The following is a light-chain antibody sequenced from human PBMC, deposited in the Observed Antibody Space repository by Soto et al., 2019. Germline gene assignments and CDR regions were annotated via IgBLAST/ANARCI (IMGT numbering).Light chain of an antibody. J-gene: IGKJ1*01. Sequence: DVVMTQSPLSLPVTPGEPASISCRSSQSLLHSNGYNYLEWYLQKPGQSPQLLINLDSDRASGVPDRFSGSGSGTDFTLKISRVEAEDVGLYYCMQSLETPWTFGQGTKVDIK. CDR3: MQSLETPWT. CDR2: LDS. V-gene: IGKV2-28*01. CDR1: QSLLHSNGYNY.